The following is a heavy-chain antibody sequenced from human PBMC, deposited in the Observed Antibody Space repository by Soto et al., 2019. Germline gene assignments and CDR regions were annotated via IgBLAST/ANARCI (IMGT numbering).Heavy chain of an antibody. CDR3: ARAGGLGAVDVDY. CDR1: GGSISSGGYS. Sequence: QLQLQESGSGLVKPSQTLSLTCAVSGGSISSGGYSWSWIRQPPGKGLEWIGYIYHSGSTYYNPSLASRVTIPVDRSKDQFSLKRRSGTAADTAVYSCARAGGLGAVDVDYWGQGTLVTVSS. J-gene: IGHJ4*02. CDR2: IYHSGST. V-gene: IGHV4-30-2*01. D-gene: IGHD6-19*01.